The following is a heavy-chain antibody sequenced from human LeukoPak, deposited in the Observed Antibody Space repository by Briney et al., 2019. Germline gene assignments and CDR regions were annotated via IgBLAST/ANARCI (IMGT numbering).Heavy chain of an antibody. CDR2: INHSGST. D-gene: IGHD6-19*01. J-gene: IGHJ4*02. V-gene: IGHV4-34*01. Sequence: SETLSLTCAVFGGSFSAYYWSWIRQPPGKGLEWIGEINHSGSTNYNPSLESRVTISVDTSKNQFSLKLSSVTAADTAVYYCAQQYSSGWYPYWGQGTLVTVSS. CDR1: GGSFSAYY. CDR3: AQQYSSGWYPY.